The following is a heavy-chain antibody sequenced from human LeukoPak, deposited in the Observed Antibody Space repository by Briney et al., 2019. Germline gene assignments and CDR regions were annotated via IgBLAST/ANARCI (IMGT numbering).Heavy chain of an antibody. CDR3: AYTVTTGY. CDR2: ISRNGVAT. CDR1: GLSIGDYT. D-gene: IGHD4-11*01. Sequence: GGSLRLSCEASGLSIGDYTMHWVRQVPGKGLEWVSLISRNGVATKYADSVRGRFIVSRDNSKNSLYLQMNSLRAEDTAVYYCAYTVTTGYWGQGTLVTVSS. V-gene: IGHV3-43*01. J-gene: IGHJ4*02.